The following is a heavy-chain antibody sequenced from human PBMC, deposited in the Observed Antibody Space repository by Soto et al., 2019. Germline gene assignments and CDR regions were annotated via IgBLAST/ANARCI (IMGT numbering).Heavy chain of an antibody. V-gene: IGHV3-30*03. CDR1: GFSFSSYG. CDR2: ISFDGSNK. Sequence: QVQLVESGGGVVQPGRSLRLSCAASGFSFSSYGMHWVRQAPGKGLEWVAVISFDGSNKYYEDSVKGRFTISRDNSKNTMYLQMISLTAEDTAVYHCATVRPVSQNISYNYGMDVWGQGTTVTVSS. CDR3: ATVRPVSQNISYNYGMDV. J-gene: IGHJ6*01.